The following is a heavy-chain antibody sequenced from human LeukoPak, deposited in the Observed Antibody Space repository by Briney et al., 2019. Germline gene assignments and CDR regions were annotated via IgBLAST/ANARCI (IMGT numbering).Heavy chain of an antibody. D-gene: IGHD6-13*01. Sequence: GGSLRLSCAASGFTFSSYSMNWVRQAPGKGLEWVSGISWNSGSIGYADSVKGRFTISRDNAKNSLYLQMNSLRAEDTALYYCAKDIGAQYSSSWSGAFDIWGQGTMVTVSS. CDR3: AKDIGAQYSSSWSGAFDI. V-gene: IGHV3-9*01. CDR1: GFTFSSYS. J-gene: IGHJ3*02. CDR2: ISWNSGSI.